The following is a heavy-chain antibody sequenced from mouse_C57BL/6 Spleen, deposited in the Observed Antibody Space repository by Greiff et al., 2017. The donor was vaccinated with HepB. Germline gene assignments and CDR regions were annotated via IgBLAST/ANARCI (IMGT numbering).Heavy chain of an antibody. CDR2: IYPGSGST. J-gene: IGHJ3*01. D-gene: IGHD2-4*01. V-gene: IGHV1-55*01. CDR3: ARDDYDDWFAY. Sequence: QVQLQQPGAELVKPGASVKMSCTASGYTFTSSWITWVKQSPGPGLEWIGDIYPGSGSTNYNDKFKSKATLTVDTSSSTAYMQLSSLTSEDSAVDYCARDDYDDWFAYWGQGTLVTVSA. CDR1: GYTFTSSW.